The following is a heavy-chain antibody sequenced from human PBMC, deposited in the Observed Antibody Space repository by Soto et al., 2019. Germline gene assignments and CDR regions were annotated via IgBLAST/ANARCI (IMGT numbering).Heavy chain of an antibody. CDR2: IIPLFGTA. CDR1: GGTFSNYA. J-gene: IGHJ4*02. D-gene: IGHD5-12*01. CDR3: ARPVEMATISRSYLFY. V-gene: IGHV1-69*01. Sequence: QVQLVQSGAEVQKPGSSVKVSCKASGGTFSNYAINWVRQAPGQGLEWMGGIIPLFGTANYAQKFQGRVTITADESTSTAYLDLSSLRSEDTGVYYCARPVEMATISRSYLFYWGQGTLVTVSS.